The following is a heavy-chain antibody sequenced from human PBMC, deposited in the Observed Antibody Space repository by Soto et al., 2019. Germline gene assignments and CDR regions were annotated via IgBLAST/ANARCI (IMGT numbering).Heavy chain of an antibody. D-gene: IGHD6-13*01. CDR2: ISPYNGNT. J-gene: IGHJ4*02. CDR3: PRDWSTIAAAGTEGDY. CDR1: GYTFTSYG. V-gene: IGHV1-18*01. Sequence: QVQLVQSGVEVKKPGASVKVSCKASGYTFTSYGISWVRQAPGQGLEWMGWISPYNGNTNYAQKLQGRVTMTTDTSTSTAYMELRSLRSDDTAVYYCPRDWSTIAAAGTEGDYWGQGTLVTVSS.